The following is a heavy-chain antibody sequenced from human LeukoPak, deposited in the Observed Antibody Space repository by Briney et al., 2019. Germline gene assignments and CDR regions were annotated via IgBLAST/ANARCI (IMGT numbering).Heavy chain of an antibody. CDR1: GGSMSSGYYY. CDR3: ARGPGNY. J-gene: IGHJ4*02. V-gene: IGHV4-61*02. Sequence: SETLSLTCTVSGGSMSSGYYYWSWIRQPAGKGLEWIGRISTSGSTYYNPSLKSRVTISVDTSKKQFSLKLTSVTAADTAVYYCARGPGNYWGQGTLVTVSS. CDR2: ISTSGST. D-gene: IGHD6-13*01.